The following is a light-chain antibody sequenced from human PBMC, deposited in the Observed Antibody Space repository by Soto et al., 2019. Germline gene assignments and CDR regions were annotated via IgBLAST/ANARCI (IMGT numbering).Light chain of an antibody. J-gene: IGKJ1*01. CDR1: QGITDD. Sequence: AIQMTQSPSSLSASVGDRVTITCRASQGITDDLGWYQQKPGEAPKLLIYAASSLQSGVPSRFSGSGSGTDFTPTVSSLQPEDFATYYCLQNFHFPWTFGQGTKVEIK. CDR3: LQNFHFPWT. CDR2: AAS. V-gene: IGKV1-6*01.